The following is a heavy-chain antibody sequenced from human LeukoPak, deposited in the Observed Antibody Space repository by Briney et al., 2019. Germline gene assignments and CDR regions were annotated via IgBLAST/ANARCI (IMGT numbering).Heavy chain of an antibody. CDR1: GYTFTVYH. CDR2: VNPNSGGT. CDR3: GLVASGNWWFDP. Sequence: ASVKVSCKTSGYTFTVYHIHWVRQAPGQGLEWMGWVNPNSGGTNYAQKLQDRVTMTGDTSISTAYMELRSLTSDDAAVYYCGLVASGNWWFDPWGQGTLVTVSS. D-gene: IGHD2-8*02. V-gene: IGHV1-2*02. J-gene: IGHJ5*02.